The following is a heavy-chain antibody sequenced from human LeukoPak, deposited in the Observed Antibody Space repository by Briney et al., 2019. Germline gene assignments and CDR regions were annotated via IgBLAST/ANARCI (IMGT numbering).Heavy chain of an antibody. Sequence: SETLSLTCSVSGASISSRDHYWAWIRQPPGKGLEWIGSVYFSGSTYYTASLKSRLTISVDTSKNQFSLTLKSVTAADTSVYYCARGVEMWSYFDSWGQGTPVIVS. CDR1: GASISSRDHY. D-gene: IGHD2-21*01. CDR2: VYFSGST. J-gene: IGHJ4*02. CDR3: ARGVEMWSYFDS. V-gene: IGHV4-39*01.